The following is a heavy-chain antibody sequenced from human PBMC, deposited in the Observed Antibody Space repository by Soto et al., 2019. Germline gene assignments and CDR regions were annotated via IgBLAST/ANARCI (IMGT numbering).Heavy chain of an antibody. CDR1: GGSFSGYY. Sequence: SETLSLTCAVYGGSFSGYYWSWIRQPPGKGLEWIGEINHSGSTNYNPSLKSRVTISADTPKNQFSLRLNSVTAADTAVFYCARRRSGSPFDYWGQGSLVTVSS. CDR2: INHSGST. J-gene: IGHJ4*02. V-gene: IGHV4-34*01. D-gene: IGHD3-3*01. CDR3: ARRRSGSPFDY.